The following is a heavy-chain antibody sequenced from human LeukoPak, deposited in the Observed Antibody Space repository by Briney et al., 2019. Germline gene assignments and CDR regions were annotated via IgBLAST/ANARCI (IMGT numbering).Heavy chain of an antibody. V-gene: IGHV3-30-3*01. CDR2: ISYDGSNK. Sequence: GGSLRPSCAASGFTFSSYAMHWVRQAPGKGLEWVAVISYDGSNKYYADSVKGRFTISRDNSKNTLYLQMNSLRAEDTAVYYCARGTPSSSGWLYYGMDVWGQGTTVTVSS. CDR3: ARGTPSSSGWLYYGMDV. D-gene: IGHD6-19*01. J-gene: IGHJ6*02. CDR1: GFTFSSYA.